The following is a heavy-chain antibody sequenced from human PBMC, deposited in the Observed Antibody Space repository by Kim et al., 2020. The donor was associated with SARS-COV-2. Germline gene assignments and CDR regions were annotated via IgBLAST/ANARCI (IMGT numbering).Heavy chain of an antibody. J-gene: IGHJ6*02. CDR2: INPSGGST. D-gene: IGHD2-2*01. CDR3: ARAGYCSSTSCYVLPVHHYYYYYGMDV. V-gene: IGHV1-46*01. CDR1: GYTFTSYY. Sequence: ASVKVSCKASGYTFTSYYMHWVRQAPGQGLEWMGIINPSGGSTSYAQKFQGRVTMTRDTSTSTVYMELSSLRSEDTAVYYCARAGYCSSTSCYVLPVHHYYYYYGMDVWGQGTTVTVSS.